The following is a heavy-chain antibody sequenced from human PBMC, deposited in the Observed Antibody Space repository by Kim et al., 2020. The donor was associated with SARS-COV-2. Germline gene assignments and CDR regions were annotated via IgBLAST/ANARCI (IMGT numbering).Heavy chain of an antibody. V-gene: IGHV1-18*01. CDR3: ARKPNSGSWWFDP. J-gene: IGHJ5*02. Sequence: RKLKGRVTMTPDTPTSTAYMELRSLRSDDTAVYYCARKPNSGSWWFDPWGQGTLVTVSS. D-gene: IGHD1-26*01.